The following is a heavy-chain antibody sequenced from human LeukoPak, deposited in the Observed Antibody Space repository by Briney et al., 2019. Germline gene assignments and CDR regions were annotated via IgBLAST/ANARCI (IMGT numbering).Heavy chain of an antibody. D-gene: IGHD1-26*01. Sequence: ASVKVSCKASGYTFSGYHIHWVRQAPGQGLECMGWINPNSGGTNFAPKFHGRVSMTRDTSINTAYMELTSLRSDDTAVYYCARDLGLVGATIGSAVDYWGQGTLVTVSS. J-gene: IGHJ4*02. CDR3: ARDLGLVGATIGSAVDY. CDR2: INPNSGGT. V-gene: IGHV1-2*02. CDR1: GYTFSGYH.